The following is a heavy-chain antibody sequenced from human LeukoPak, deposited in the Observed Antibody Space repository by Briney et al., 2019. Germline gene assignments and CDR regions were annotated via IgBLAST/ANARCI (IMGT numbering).Heavy chain of an antibody. CDR1: GYTFTGYY. Sequence: ASVKVSCKASGYTFTGYYMHWVRQASGQGLEWMGWINPNSGGTNYAQKFQGRVTMTRDTSISTAYMELSRLRSDDTAVYYCARDGPPAYCSSTSCENWFDPWGQGTLVTVSS. J-gene: IGHJ5*02. V-gene: IGHV1-2*02. CDR3: ARDGPPAYCSSTSCENWFDP. D-gene: IGHD2-2*01. CDR2: INPNSGGT.